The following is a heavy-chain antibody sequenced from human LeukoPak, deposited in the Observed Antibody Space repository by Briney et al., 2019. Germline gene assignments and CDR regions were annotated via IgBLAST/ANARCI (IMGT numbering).Heavy chain of an antibody. CDR3: ATYAGRYSKYFQH. Sequence: GESLKISCKGSEYNFTNYWIGWVRQMPGKGLEWMGIICPGDSDTRYSPSFQGQVTISADKSISTAYLQWSSLKASDTAMYFCATYAGRYSKYFQHWGQGTLVTVSS. D-gene: IGHD3-10*01. CDR1: EYNFTNYW. V-gene: IGHV5-51*01. CDR2: ICPGDSDT. J-gene: IGHJ1*01.